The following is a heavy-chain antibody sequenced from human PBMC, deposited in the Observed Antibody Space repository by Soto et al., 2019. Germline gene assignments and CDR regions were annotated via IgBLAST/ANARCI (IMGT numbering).Heavy chain of an antibody. Sequence: EVQLMESGGGLVQPGDSLRLSCAVSGFTVSGIYMTLVRQAPGKGLEWVSVIDSGGGTYYADSVRGRFTISRDNSKNTLYLQMISLRAEDTAVYYCARDTFGGAYDFCHGGQGTLVTVSS. J-gene: IGHJ4*02. D-gene: IGHD3-3*01. CDR3: ARDTFGGAYDFCH. V-gene: IGHV3-66*01. CDR2: IDSGGGT. CDR1: GFTVSGIY.